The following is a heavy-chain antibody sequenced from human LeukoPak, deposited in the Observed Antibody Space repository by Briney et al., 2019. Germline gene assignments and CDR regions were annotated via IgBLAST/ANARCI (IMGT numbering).Heavy chain of an antibody. CDR1: GGSISSGDYY. J-gene: IGHJ4*02. CDR2: IFYSGSA. CDR3: ARGSTLTRGFDY. V-gene: IGHV4-31*03. Sequence: TSETLSLTCTVSGGSISSGDYYWNWIRQHPEKSLEWIGYIFYSGSAYYNPSLKSRVTISVDTSKNQFSLKLSSVTAADTAVYYCARGSTLTRGFDYWGQGTLVTVSS. D-gene: IGHD2/OR15-2a*01.